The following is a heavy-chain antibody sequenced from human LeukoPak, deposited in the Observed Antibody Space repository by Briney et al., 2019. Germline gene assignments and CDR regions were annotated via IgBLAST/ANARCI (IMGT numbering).Heavy chain of an antibody. D-gene: IGHD3-22*01. CDR2: ISAYNGNT. J-gene: IGHJ5*02. CDR3: ARDLRSSGYYYAPRGRFDP. V-gene: IGHV1-18*01. CDR1: GYTFTSYG. Sequence: GASVKVSCKASGYTFTSYGISWVRQAPGQGLEWMGWISAYNGNTNYAQKLQGRVTMTTDTSTSTAYMELRSLRSDDTAVYYCARDLRSSGYYYAPRGRFDPWGQGTLVTVSS.